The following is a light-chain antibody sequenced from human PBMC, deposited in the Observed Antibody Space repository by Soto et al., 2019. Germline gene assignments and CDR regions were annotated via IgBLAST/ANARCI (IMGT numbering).Light chain of an antibody. J-gene: IGKJ2*01. Sequence: DIQMTQSPSSLSASVGDRVTITCRASQSISNYLNWYQQKPGKAPKLLIYAASSLQSGVPSRFSGSGSATDFTFTISSLQLEDFATYYCQQSYETPPTYTFGQGTKLEIK. CDR3: QQSYETPPTYT. CDR2: AAS. CDR1: QSISNY. V-gene: IGKV1-39*01.